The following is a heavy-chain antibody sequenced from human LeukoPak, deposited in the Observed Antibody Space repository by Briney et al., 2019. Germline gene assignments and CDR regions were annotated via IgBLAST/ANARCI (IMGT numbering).Heavy chain of an antibody. CDR1: GFTISSYG. CDR2: IRYDGSYK. Sequence: PGGSLRLSCVVSGFTISSYGMHSVRQAPDKGLEWVAFIRYDGSYKKYADSVKGRFTISRDNSKNTLYLQMNSLRAEDTAVYYCAKDGGVRGPDYYYYMDVWGKGTTVTISS. V-gene: IGHV3-30*02. J-gene: IGHJ6*03. D-gene: IGHD3-10*01. CDR3: AKDGGVRGPDYYYYMDV.